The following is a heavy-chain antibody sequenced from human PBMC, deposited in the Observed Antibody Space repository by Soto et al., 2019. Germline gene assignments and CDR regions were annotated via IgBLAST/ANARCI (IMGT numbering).Heavy chain of an antibody. D-gene: IGHD3-9*01. J-gene: IGHJ3*02. CDR1: GFTFSDYY. V-gene: IGHV3-11*05. Sequence: QVQLVESGGGLVKPGGSLRLSCAASGFTFSDYYMSWIRQAPGKGLEWVSYISSSNTYTNYADSVKGRFTISGDNSKNSAYLQMNSLSAEDTAVYYCARDADILTGSDAFDIWGQGTMVTVSS. CDR2: ISSSNTYT. CDR3: ARDADILTGSDAFDI.